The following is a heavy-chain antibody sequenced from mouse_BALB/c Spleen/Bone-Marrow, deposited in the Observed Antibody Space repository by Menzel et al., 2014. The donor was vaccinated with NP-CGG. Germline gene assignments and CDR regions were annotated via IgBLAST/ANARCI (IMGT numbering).Heavy chain of an antibody. V-gene: IGHV5-12*02. CDR1: GFTFSDYY. CDR3: ARQGIYYGYDPFAY. J-gene: IGHJ3*01. CDR2: TSNGGGST. D-gene: IGHD2-2*01. Sequence: EVKLVESGGGLVQPGGSLKLSCATSGFTFSDYYMYWVRQTPEKRLEWVAYTSNGGGSTYYPDTVKGRFTISRGNAKNTLYLQMSRLESEDTAMYYCARQGIYYGYDPFAYWGQGTLVTVS.